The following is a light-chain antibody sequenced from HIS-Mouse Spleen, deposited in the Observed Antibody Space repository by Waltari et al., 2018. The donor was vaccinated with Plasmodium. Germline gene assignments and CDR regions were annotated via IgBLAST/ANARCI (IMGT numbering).Light chain of an antibody. J-gene: IGLJ2*01. CDR1: KIGRKG. V-gene: IGLV3-21*02. CDR2: DDS. Sequence: SYVLTQPPSVSVAPGQTARITCGGDKIGRKGVHWYQQKPGQAPVLVVYDDSDRPSGIPERFSGSNSGNTATLTISRVEAGDEADYYCQVWDSSSDHVVFGGGTKLTVL. CDR3: QVWDSSSDHVV.